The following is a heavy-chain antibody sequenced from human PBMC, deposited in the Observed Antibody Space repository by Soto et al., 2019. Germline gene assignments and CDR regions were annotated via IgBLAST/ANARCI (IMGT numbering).Heavy chain of an antibody. CDR2: ITTSGGNT. Sequence: EVQLLESGEGLVQLGGSLRLSCAASGFTFSTYPMGWVRQAPGKGLEWVSTITTSGGNTYYADSVQGRFTISRDNSKNTLYLQMNSLRAEDTAVYYCAGRYCTNGVCYTNYYYYIDVWGKGTTVTVSS. J-gene: IGHJ6*03. D-gene: IGHD2-8*01. V-gene: IGHV3-23*01. CDR3: AGRYCTNGVCYTNYYYYIDV. CDR1: GFTFSTYP.